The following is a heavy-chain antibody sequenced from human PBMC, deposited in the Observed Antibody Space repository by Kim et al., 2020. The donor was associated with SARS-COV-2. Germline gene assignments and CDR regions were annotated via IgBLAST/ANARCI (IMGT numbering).Heavy chain of an antibody. D-gene: IGHD3-10*01. V-gene: IGHV3-30*18. Sequence: GGSLRLSCAASGFTFSSYGMHWVRQAPGKGLEWVAVISYDGSNKYYADSVKGRFTISRDNSKNTLYLQMNSLRAEDTAVYYCAKGLLRSSGSYSHFDYWGQGTLVTVSS. CDR1: GFTFSSYG. J-gene: IGHJ4*02. CDR2: ISYDGSNK. CDR3: AKGLLRSSGSYSHFDY.